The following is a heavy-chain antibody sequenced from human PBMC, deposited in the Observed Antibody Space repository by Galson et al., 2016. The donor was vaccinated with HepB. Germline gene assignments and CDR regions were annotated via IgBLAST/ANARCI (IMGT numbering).Heavy chain of an antibody. Sequence: LSLTCTVSGGSVSSCSYYWGWIRQPPGKGLEWIGSSYYSGSTYYNPSLKSRVTISVDMSKNQFYLKVSSVTAADTAVYYCARLSAPAGNYWGQGTLVTVSS. J-gene: IGHJ4*02. CDR1: GGSVSSCSYY. CDR3: ARLSAPAGNY. V-gene: IGHV4-39*01. D-gene: IGHD6-19*01. CDR2: SYYSGST.